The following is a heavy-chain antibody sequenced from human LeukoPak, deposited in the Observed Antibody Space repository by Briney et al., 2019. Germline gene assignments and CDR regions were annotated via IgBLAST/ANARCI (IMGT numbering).Heavy chain of an antibody. D-gene: IGHD1-26*01. CDR3: ARYRGKGTSWPLDV. Sequence: GGSLRLSCAASGFMFSDFWMSWVRQAPGKGLEWVANIKQDGSDKYYVDSVKGRFTISRDNAKNSLDLQMNSLRGEDTAVYYCARYRGKGTSWPLDVWGQGTMVTVSS. J-gene: IGHJ3*01. CDR1: GFMFSDFW. CDR2: IKQDGSDK. V-gene: IGHV3-7*01.